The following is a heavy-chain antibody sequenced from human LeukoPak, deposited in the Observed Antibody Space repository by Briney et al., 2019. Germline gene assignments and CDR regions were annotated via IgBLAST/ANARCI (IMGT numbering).Heavy chain of an antibody. CDR1: GFTFSSYS. J-gene: IGHJ4*02. V-gene: IGHV3-21*01. CDR3: ARRAPSHDFDD. CDR2: ISSSSSYI. Sequence: GGSLRLSCAASGFTFSSYSMNWVRQAPGKGLEWVSSISSSSSYIYYADSVKGRFTISRDNAKNSLYLQMNSLRVEDTALYYCARRAPSHDFDDWGQGTLVTVSS.